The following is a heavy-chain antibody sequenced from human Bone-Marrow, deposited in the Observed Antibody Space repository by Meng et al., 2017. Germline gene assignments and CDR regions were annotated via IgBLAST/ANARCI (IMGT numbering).Heavy chain of an antibody. CDR3: GRGYFNYGATGEYYGMDV. CDR1: GGTFSSYA. D-gene: IGHD4-17*01. CDR2: VIPIFGTA. Sequence: SVKVSCKASGGTFSSYAISWVRQAPGQGLEWMGGVIPIFGTANYAQEFQGRVTITADKSTSTAYMELSSLRSEDTAVYYCGRGYFNYGATGEYYGMDVWGQGTTVTVSS. V-gene: IGHV1-69*06. J-gene: IGHJ6*02.